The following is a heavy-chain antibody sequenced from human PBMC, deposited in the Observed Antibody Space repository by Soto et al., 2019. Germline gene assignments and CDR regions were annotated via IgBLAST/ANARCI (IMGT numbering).Heavy chain of an antibody. CDR2: IKNKIDDGTA. V-gene: IGHV3-15*07. Sequence: VQLVESGGGLVKPGGSLRLSCAASGFTFTNAWMNWVRQVPGKGLEWVGRIKNKIDDGTADYAAPVKGRFTISRDDSENTLYLQMNSLKTEDTAVYYCTTERSYYFDSSGFDSWGQGTLVTVSS. D-gene: IGHD3-22*01. J-gene: IGHJ4*02. CDR1: GFTFTNAW. CDR3: TTERSYYFDSSGFDS.